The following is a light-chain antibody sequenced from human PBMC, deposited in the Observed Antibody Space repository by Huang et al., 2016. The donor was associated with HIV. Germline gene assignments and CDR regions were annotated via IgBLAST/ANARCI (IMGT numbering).Light chain of an antibody. V-gene: IGKV3-15*01. CDR3: QQYYKLYT. CDR1: QSVGST. CDR2: GAS. J-gene: IGKJ2*01. Sequence: IVMTHSPGTLSVSPGERATLSRRASQSVGSTLAWYQQKPGQSPRLLIYGASTRATGIPARFSSSGSGTEFTLTISSLQAEDFAVYYCQQYYKLYTFGQGTKLEIK.